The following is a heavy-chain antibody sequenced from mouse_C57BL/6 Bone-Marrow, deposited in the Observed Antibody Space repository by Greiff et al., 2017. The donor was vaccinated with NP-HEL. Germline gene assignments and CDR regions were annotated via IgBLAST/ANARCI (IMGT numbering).Heavy chain of an antibody. Sequence: DVKLVESGGGLVQPGGSLSLSCAASGFTFTDYYMSWVRQPPGKALEWLGFIRNKANGYTTEYSASVKGRFTISRDNSKSILYLQMNALRAEDSATYYCACYSERRWRCDWYFDVWGTGTTVTVSS. V-gene: IGHV7-3*01. CDR1: GFTFTDYY. D-gene: IGHD1-1*02. J-gene: IGHJ1*03. CDR3: ACYSERRWRCDWYFDV. CDR2: IRNKANGYTT.